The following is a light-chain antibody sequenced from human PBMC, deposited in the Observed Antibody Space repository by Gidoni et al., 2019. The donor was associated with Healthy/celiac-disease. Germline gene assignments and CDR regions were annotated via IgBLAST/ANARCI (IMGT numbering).Light chain of an antibody. CDR1: ALPKQY. CDR3: QSADSSGTYQV. CDR2: KDS. V-gene: IGLV3-25*03. J-gene: IGLJ3*02. Sequence: SYELPQPPSVSVSPGQTARITCSGDALPKQYAYWYQQKPGQAPVLVIYKDSERPSGIPERFSGSSSGTTVTLTISGVQAKDEADYYCQSADSSGTYQVFGGGTKLTVL.